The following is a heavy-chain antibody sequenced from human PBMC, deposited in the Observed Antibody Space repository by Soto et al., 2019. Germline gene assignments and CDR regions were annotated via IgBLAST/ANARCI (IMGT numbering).Heavy chain of an antibody. CDR1: GGSVSSGSYY. V-gene: IGHV4-61*01. J-gene: IGHJ6*02. Sequence: QVQLQESGPGLVKPSETLSLTCTVSGGSVSSGSYYWSWIRQPPGKGLEWIGYIYYSGSTNYNPSLKSRVTISVDTSKHQFSLKLSSVTAADTAVYYCASSLVATIDYYYYGMDVWGQGTTVTVSS. CDR3: ASSLVATIDYYYYGMDV. D-gene: IGHD5-12*01. CDR2: IYYSGST.